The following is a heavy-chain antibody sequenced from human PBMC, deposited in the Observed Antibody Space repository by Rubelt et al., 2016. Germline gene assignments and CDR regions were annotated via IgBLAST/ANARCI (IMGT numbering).Heavy chain of an antibody. D-gene: IGHD5-18*01. V-gene: IGHV3-74*01. J-gene: IGHJ4*02. CDR2: NNTDGST. Sequence: GKGLVWVSRNNTDGSTSYADSVKGRFTISRDNAKNSLFLQMNSLRAEDTAVYYCARANRGYTYGYYFDYWGQGTLVTVSS. CDR3: ARANRGYTYGYYFDY.